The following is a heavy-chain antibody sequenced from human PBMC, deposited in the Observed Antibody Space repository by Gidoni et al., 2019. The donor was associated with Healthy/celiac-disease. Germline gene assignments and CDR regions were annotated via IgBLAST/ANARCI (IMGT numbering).Heavy chain of an antibody. V-gene: IGHV3-33*01. D-gene: IGHD3-22*01. Sequence: QVQLVESGGGLVPPGRSLRLSCAASGFTFSPYGMPWVRQAPGKGLGWVAVIWYDGSNKYYADSVKGRFNISRDNSKNTLYLQMNSLRAEDTAVYYCARDSTYYYDSSGYYSHYYYYYGMDVWGQGTTVTVSS. J-gene: IGHJ6*02. CDR2: IWYDGSNK. CDR1: GFTFSPYG. CDR3: ARDSTYYYDSSGYYSHYYYYYGMDV.